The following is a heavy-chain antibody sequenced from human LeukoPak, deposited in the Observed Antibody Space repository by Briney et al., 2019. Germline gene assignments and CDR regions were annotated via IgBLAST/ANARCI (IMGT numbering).Heavy chain of an antibody. CDR2: IMPLFNTA. Sequence: ASVKDSCKASGGTFSSYSITWVRQAPGQGLEWMGGIMPLFNTANYAQQFQGRVTITTDESTSTAYMELSSLRFEDTAMYYCARVDRYHYYLDVWGKGTTVTVSS. CDR3: ARVDRYHYYLDV. CDR1: GGTFSSYS. J-gene: IGHJ6*03. V-gene: IGHV1-69*05.